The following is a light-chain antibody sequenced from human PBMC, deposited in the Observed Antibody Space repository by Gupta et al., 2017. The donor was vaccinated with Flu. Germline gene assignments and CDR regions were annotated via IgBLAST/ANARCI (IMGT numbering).Light chain of an antibody. Sequence: DIQMTQSPSSLSASVGDRITITCRASQSISSYLNWYQQKPGKAPKLLIFAASSLQSGVPSRFSGSGSGTDFSLTISSLQPEDFATYYCQQTYGSPVTFGEGTKVES. CDR2: AAS. V-gene: IGKV1-39*01. CDR3: QQTYGSPVT. J-gene: IGKJ4*01. CDR1: QSISSY.